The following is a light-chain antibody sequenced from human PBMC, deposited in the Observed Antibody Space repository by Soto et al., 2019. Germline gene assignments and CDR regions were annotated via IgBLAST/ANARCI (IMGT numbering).Light chain of an antibody. CDR3: LQHNSYHPT. V-gene: IGKV1-17*01. J-gene: IGKJ4*01. Sequence: DIQMTQSPSSLSASVGDRVTITCRASQGIGSDLGWYQQKPGKAPKRLIYAASSLQSGVPSRFSGRGSGTEFTLTISSLQPEDFATYYCLQHNSYHPTFGGGTKVEIK. CDR1: QGIGSD. CDR2: AAS.